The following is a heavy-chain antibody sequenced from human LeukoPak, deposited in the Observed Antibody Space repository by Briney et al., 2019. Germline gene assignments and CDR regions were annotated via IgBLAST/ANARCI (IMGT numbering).Heavy chain of an antibody. V-gene: IGHV3-7*03. CDR3: AKDYKSGYVPGAFDI. CDR1: GFTFSSYW. CDR2: IKQDGSEK. J-gene: IGHJ3*02. D-gene: IGHD5-12*01. Sequence: PGGSLRLSCAASGFTFSSYWMSWVRQAPGKGLEWVANIKQDGSEKYYVDSVKGRFTISRDNSKNTLYLQMNSLRAEDTAVYYCAKDYKSGYVPGAFDIWGQGTMVTVSS.